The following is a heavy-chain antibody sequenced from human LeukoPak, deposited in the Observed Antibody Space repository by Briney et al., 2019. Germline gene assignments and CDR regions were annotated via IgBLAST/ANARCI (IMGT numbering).Heavy chain of an antibody. CDR3: ARITCSSSSCYSQRFDY. Sequence: GGSLRLSCSTSGFTFSSYAMHWVRQAPGKGLQYVSAISTDGGHTYYADSVKGRFTISRDNSKNTLYLQMSSLRAEDTAVYYCARITCSSSSCYSQRFDYWGQGTLVTVSS. V-gene: IGHV3-64D*09. CDR2: ISTDGGHT. D-gene: IGHD2-2*01. CDR1: GFTFSSYA. J-gene: IGHJ4*02.